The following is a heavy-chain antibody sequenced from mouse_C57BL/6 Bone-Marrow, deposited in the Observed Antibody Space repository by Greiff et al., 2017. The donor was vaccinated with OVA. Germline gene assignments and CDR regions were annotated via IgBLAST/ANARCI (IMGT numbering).Heavy chain of an antibody. CDR3: ARHWTYYSNFYAMDY. V-gene: IGHV1-80*01. Sequence: QVQLQQSGPELVKPGASVKISCKASGYAFSSSWMNWVKQRPGKGLEWIGRIYPGDGDTNYNGKFKGKATLTADKSSSTAYMQLSSLTSEDSAVYFCARHWTYYSNFYAMDYWGQGTSGTVSS. CDR2: IYPGDGDT. D-gene: IGHD2-5*01. CDR1: GYAFSSSW. J-gene: IGHJ4*01.